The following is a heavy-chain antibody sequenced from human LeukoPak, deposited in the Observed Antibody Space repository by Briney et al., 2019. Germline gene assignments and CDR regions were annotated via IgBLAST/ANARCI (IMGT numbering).Heavy chain of an antibody. V-gene: IGHV4-59*08. CDR2: IYYSGNT. CDR1: GGSISSYY. D-gene: IGHD2-15*01. Sequence: SETLSLTCTVSGGSISSYYWSWIRQPPGKGLEWIGYIYYSGNTDSNPSLKSRVTISVDTSKNQFSLKQSSVTAADTAVYFCARTYCSGGSCHFDYWGQGTLVAVSS. CDR3: ARTYCSGGSCHFDY. J-gene: IGHJ4*02.